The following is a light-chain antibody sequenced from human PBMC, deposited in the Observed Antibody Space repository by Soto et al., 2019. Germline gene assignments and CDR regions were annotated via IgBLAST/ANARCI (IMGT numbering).Light chain of an antibody. CDR2: GAS. J-gene: IGKJ1*01. CDR1: QSLNTN. CDR3: HEYNTWPWT. V-gene: IGKV3-15*01. Sequence: ETVMTQSPATLSLSPGEAATLSCRASQSLNTNLAWYQQKLGQAPRVLIYGASTRATGIPARFSGSGSGPEFTLTVSGLQSGDDGVYFCHEYNTWPWTFGQWTRVEIK.